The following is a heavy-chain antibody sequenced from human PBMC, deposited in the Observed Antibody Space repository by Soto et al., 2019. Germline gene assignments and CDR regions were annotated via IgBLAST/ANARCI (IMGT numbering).Heavy chain of an antibody. Sequence: EASVKVSCKASGYTFTCYYMHWVRQAPGQGLEWMGWINPNSGGTNYAQKFQGWVTMTRDTSISTAYMELSRLRSDDTAVYYCARDHPAGYCSGGSCYSGAFDIWGQGTMVTVSS. CDR3: ARDHPAGYCSGGSCYSGAFDI. D-gene: IGHD2-15*01. CDR2: INPNSGGT. J-gene: IGHJ3*02. CDR1: GYTFTCYY. V-gene: IGHV1-2*04.